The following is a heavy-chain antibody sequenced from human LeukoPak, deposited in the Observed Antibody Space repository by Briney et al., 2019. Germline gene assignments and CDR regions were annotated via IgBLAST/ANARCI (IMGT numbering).Heavy chain of an antibody. CDR2: IKQDGSEK. V-gene: IGHV3-7*01. CDR1: GFTFSSYW. Sequence: GGSLRLSCAASGFTFSSYWMSWVRQAPGKGLEWVANIKQDGSEKYYVDSVKGRFTISRDNAKNSLYLQMNSLRAEDKAVYYCSRDPYYYFWSGFLGDYWGQGTLVTVSS. CDR3: SRDPYYYFWSGFLGDY. J-gene: IGHJ4*02. D-gene: IGHD3-3*01.